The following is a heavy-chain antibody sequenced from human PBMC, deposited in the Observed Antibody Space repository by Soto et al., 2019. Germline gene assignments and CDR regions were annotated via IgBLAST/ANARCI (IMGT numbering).Heavy chain of an antibody. D-gene: IGHD3-3*01. CDR2: IYYSWNT. CDR1: GGSVSSSDYY. J-gene: IGHJ4*02. Sequence: QLQLQESGPGLVKPSETLSLTCTFSGGSVSSSDYYWVWIRQPPRRGLEWIGTIYYSWNTYYKPSLKSRFSISVGTSKKQFSLKLNSVTAADTSVYYCARQGYYRLQTYPPWRFWGQGTLVTVSS. CDR3: ARQGYYRLQTYPPWRF. V-gene: IGHV4-39*01.